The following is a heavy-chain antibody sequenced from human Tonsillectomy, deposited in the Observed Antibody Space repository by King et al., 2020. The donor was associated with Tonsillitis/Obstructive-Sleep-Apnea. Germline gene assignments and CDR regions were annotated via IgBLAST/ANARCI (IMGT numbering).Heavy chain of an antibody. CDR1: GDSISSYY. V-gene: IGHV4-59*01. CDR2: IYHTGST. J-gene: IGHJ6*02. D-gene: IGHD2-15*01. CDR3: ARVFCSGGSCNDDYYYGMDV. Sequence: QLQESGPGLVKPSETLSLTCTVSGDSISSYYWSWIRQPPGKGLEYIGYIYHTGSTNYNPSLKSRVTISVDTSKNQFSLRCRSVTAAYTAVYYCARVFCSGGSCNDDYYYGMDVWGQGTKVTVSS.